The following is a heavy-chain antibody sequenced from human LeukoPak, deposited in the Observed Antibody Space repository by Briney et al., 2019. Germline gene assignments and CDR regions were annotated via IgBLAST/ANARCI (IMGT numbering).Heavy chain of an antibody. CDR3: AKGRDSSSWYYFDY. Sequence: GGSLRLSCAASGFTFSSYAMSWARQAPGKGLEWVSAISGSGGSTHYADSVKGRFTISRDNSKNTLYLQMNSLRAEDTAVYYCAKGRDSSSWYYFDYWGQGTLVTVSS. V-gene: IGHV3-23*01. D-gene: IGHD6-13*01. CDR1: GFTFSSYA. J-gene: IGHJ4*02. CDR2: ISGSGGST.